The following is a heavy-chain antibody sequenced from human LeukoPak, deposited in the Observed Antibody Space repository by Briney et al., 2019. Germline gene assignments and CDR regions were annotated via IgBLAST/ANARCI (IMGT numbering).Heavy chain of an antibody. V-gene: IGHV4-34*01. J-gene: IGHJ6*03. CDR3: ARSYYDFWSGPLGYYYYYMDV. CDR2: INHSGSV. Sequence: SETLSLTCAVYDGSFSNYYCSWIRQPPGKGLEWIGEINHSGSVNYNPSLESRVTISVDTSKNQFSLRLSSVTAADTAVYYCARSYYDFWSGPLGYYYYYMDVWGKGTTVTVSS. CDR1: DGSFSNYY. D-gene: IGHD3-3*01.